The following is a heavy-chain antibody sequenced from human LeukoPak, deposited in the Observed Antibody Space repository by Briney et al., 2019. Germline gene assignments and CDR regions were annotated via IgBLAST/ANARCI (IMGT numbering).Heavy chain of an antibody. V-gene: IGHV4-34*01. D-gene: IGHD6-13*01. CDR1: GGSFSGYY. Sequence: SETLSLTCAVYGGSFSGYYWSWIRQPPGKGLEWIGEINHSGSTNYNPSLKSRVTISVDTSKNQFSLKLSSVTAADTAVYYCARGRQRYTLYSSSFTIYFDYWGQGTLVTVSS. CDR3: ARGRQRYTLYSSSFTIYFDY. CDR2: INHSGST. J-gene: IGHJ4*02.